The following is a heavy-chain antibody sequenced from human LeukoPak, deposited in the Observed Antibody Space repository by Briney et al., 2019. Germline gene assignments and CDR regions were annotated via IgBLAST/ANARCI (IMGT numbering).Heavy chain of an antibody. CDR3: AREWYEYGGESGGY. Sequence: PGGSLRLSCAASGLTFSGHWLAWVRQAPGKGLEWVAAIKEDGREAQYVDSVRGRFTISRDNAKNSLYLQMNSLRAEDTATYYCAREWYEYGGESGGYWGQGTLVTVSS. D-gene: IGHD4-23*01. J-gene: IGHJ4*02. CDR2: IKEDGREA. V-gene: IGHV3-7*01. CDR1: GLTFSGHW.